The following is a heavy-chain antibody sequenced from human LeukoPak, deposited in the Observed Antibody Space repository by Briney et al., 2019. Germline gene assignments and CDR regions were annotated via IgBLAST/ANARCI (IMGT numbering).Heavy chain of an antibody. Sequence: PGGSLRLSCAASGFTFSSYSMNWVRQAPGKGLEWVSSISSGSSYIYYADSVKGRSTISRDNAKNSLYLQMNSLRAEDTAVYYCARVGIIAVVDYWGQGTLVTVSS. V-gene: IGHV3-21*01. CDR2: ISSGSSYI. CDR1: GFTFSSYS. CDR3: ARVGIIAVVDY. J-gene: IGHJ4*02. D-gene: IGHD6-19*01.